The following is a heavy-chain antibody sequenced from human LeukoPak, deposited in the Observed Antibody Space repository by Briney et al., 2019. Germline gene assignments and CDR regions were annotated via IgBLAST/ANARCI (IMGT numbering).Heavy chain of an antibody. CDR2: IKSKTDGGTT. Sequence: PGGSLRLSCAASGFIFSNAWMSWVRQAPGKGLEWVGRIKSKTDGGTTDYAAPVKGRFTISRDDSKNTLYLQMNTLKTEDTAVYYCTTDGWTAAGNFDYWGQGTLVTVSS. V-gene: IGHV3-15*01. J-gene: IGHJ4*02. CDR3: TTDGWTAAGNFDY. CDR1: GFIFSNAW. D-gene: IGHD6-13*01.